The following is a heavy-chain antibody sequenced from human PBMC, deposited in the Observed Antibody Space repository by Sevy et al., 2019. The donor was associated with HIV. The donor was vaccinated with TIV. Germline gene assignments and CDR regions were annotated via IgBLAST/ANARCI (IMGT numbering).Heavy chain of an antibody. D-gene: IGHD3-22*01. V-gene: IGHV3-23*01. CDR1: GFTFSSYA. Sequence: GGSLRLSCAASGFTFSSYAMSWVRQAPGKGLEWVSAISGSGGSTYYADSVKGRLTISRDNSKNTLYLQMNSLRAEDTAVYYCAKDKGDYYDSSGYYYPFFRYWYFDLWGRRTLVTVSS. CDR2: ISGSGGST. J-gene: IGHJ2*01. CDR3: AKDKGDYYDSSGYYYPFFRYWYFDL.